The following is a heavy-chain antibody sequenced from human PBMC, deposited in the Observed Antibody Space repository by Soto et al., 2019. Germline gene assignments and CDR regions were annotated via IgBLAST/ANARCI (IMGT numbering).Heavy chain of an antibody. D-gene: IGHD4-4*01. V-gene: IGHV4-59*02. CDR3: ARGTPVTHTWLAH. Sequence: SETKSLTCAVSGGPVRSYYRSCIRDTPGKGLEWIGYIYYSGSTNYNPSLKSRVTISVDTSKNQFSLKLSSVTAADTSVYYCARGTPVTHTWLAHWGQGTMV. CDR1: GGPVRSYY. CDR2: IYYSGST. J-gene: IGHJ5*02.